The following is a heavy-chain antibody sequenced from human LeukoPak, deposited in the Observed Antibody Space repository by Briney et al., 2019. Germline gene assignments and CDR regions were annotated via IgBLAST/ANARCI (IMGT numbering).Heavy chain of an antibody. D-gene: IGHD3-16*01. CDR3: AKAARWGDFDY. CDR2: ISWNSGSI. J-gene: IGHJ4*02. Sequence: GRSLRLSCAASGFTFDDYAMHWVRQAPGKGLEWVSGISWNSGSIGYADSVKGRFTISRDNAKNSPYLQMNSLRAEDTALYYCAKAARWGDFDYWGQGTLVTVSS. V-gene: IGHV3-9*01. CDR1: GFTFDDYA.